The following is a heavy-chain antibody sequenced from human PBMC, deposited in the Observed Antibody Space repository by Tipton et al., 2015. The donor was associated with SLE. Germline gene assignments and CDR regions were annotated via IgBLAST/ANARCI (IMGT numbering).Heavy chain of an antibody. D-gene: IGHD3-3*01. J-gene: IGHJ4*02. Sequence: TLSLTCSVSGGSISSGDHHWNWIRQRPGKGLEWIGDIYYSGSTNYNPSLKSRVTISVDTSKNQFSLKLSSVTAADTAVYYCARGGRFLEWLTYWGQGTLVTVSS. CDR1: GGSISSGDHH. CDR3: ARGGRFLEWLTY. CDR2: IYYSGST. V-gene: IGHV4-61*08.